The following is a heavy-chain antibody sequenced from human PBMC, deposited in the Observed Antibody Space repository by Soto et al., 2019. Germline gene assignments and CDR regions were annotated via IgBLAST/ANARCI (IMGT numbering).Heavy chain of an antibody. CDR1: GGTFISYT. CDR3: ARNARELLLPQN. Sequence: SVKVSCKASGGTFISYTISWVRQAPGQGLEWMGRIIPILGIANYAQKLQGRVTMTTDTSTSTAYMELRSLRSDDTAVYYCARNARELLLPQNWGQGTLVTVSS. V-gene: IGHV1-69*02. CDR2: IIPILGIA. D-gene: IGHD1-26*01. J-gene: IGHJ4*02.